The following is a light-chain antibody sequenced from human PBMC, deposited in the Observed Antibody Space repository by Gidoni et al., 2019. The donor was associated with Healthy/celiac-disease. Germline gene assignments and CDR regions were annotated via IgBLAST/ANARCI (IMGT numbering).Light chain of an antibody. CDR3: QQYYSTPLT. V-gene: IGKV4-1*01. CDR2: WAS. Sequence: DIVMTQSPDSLAVSLGERATINCKSSQSVLYSSNNKNYLAWYQQKPGQPPKLSIYWASTRESGGPDRFSGSGSGTDFTLTISSLQAEDVAVYYCQQYYSTPLTFXGXTKVEIK. CDR1: QSVLYSSNNKNY. J-gene: IGKJ4*01.